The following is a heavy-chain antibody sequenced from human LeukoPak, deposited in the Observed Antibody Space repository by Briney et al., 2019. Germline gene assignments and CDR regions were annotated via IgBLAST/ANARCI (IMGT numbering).Heavy chain of an antibody. CDR3: ARSYSSSWHPLDY. Sequence: GGSLRLSCAASGFTVSSNYMSWVRQAPGKGLEWVSVIYSGGSTYYADSVKGRFTISRDNSKNTLYLQMNSLRAEDTAVYYCARSYSSSWHPLDYWGQGTLVTVSS. D-gene: IGHD6-13*01. CDR2: IYSGGST. J-gene: IGHJ4*02. CDR1: GFTVSSNY. V-gene: IGHV3-53*01.